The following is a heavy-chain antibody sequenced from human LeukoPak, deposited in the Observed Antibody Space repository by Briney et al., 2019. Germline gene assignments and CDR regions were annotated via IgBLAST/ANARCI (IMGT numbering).Heavy chain of an antibody. CDR1: GYTFTSYS. V-gene: IGHV1-46*01. CDR2: INPSGGST. CDR3: ARDPRAFHF. Sequence: ASVKVSCKASGYTFTSYSIHWVRQAPGQGLEWMGIINPSGGSTSYAQKFQGRVTMTRDTSTSTVYMELSSLRSEDSAVYYCARDPRAFHFWGQGTLVTVSS. J-gene: IGHJ4*02.